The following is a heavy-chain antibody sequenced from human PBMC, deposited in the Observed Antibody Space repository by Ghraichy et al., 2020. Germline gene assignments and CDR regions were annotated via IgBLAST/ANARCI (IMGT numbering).Heavy chain of an antibody. V-gene: IGHV4-30-2*01. D-gene: IGHD2-8*01. Sequence: SETLSLTCAVSGGSISSGGYSWSWIRQPPGKGLEWIGYIYHSVSTYYNPSLKSRVTISVDRSKNQFSLKLSSVTAADTAVYFCARDSSGYCTNGVCYTGGLDYWGQGTLVTVSS. J-gene: IGHJ4*02. CDR2: IYHSVST. CDR3: ARDSSGYCTNGVCYTGGLDY. CDR1: GGSISSGGYS.